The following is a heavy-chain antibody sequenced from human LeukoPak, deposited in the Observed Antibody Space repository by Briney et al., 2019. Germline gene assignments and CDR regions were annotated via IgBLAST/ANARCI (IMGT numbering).Heavy chain of an antibody. J-gene: IGHJ6*02. V-gene: IGHV3-66*04. Sequence: GGSLRLSCAASGFTVSSSHLTWVRQAPGKGLEWVSLISSDGRTYYADSVRGRFTISRDTSKNTLYLQMNSLRVEDTAVFYCVRPKHSSTSWLHYGMDVWGQGTTVIVSS. CDR1: GFTVSSSH. D-gene: IGHD2-2*01. CDR3: VRPKHSSTSWLHYGMDV. CDR2: ISSDGRT.